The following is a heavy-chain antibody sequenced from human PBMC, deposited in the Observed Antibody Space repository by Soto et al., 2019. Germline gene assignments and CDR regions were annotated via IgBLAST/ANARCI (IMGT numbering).Heavy chain of an antibody. CDR2: INHSGST. CDR1: GGSFSGYY. Sequence: SETLSLTCAVYGGSFSGYYWSWMRQPPGKGLEWIGEINHSGSTNYNPSLKSRVTISVDTSKNQFSLKLSSVTAADTAVYYCAREDWNSAGYYYYGMDVWGQGTTVTVSS. CDR3: AREDWNSAGYYYYGMDV. D-gene: IGHD1-7*01. V-gene: IGHV4-34*01. J-gene: IGHJ6*02.